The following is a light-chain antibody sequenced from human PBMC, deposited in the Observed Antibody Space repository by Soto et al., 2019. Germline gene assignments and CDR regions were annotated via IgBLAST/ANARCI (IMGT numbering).Light chain of an antibody. Sequence: DIQMTQSPSPLSASVGARVTITCRASQSISSWLASYQQKPGKAPKLLLYKASSLESGVPSRFSGSGSGTEFTLTISSLPPDDFATYYCQQYNSYPWTFSQGTKVEIK. CDR3: QQYNSYPWT. V-gene: IGKV1-5*03. J-gene: IGKJ1*01. CDR2: KAS. CDR1: QSISSW.